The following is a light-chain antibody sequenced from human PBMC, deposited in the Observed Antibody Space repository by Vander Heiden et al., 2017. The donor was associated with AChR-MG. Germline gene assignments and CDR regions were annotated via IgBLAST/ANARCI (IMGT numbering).Light chain of an antibody. CDR3: QQYGSSIT. V-gene: IGKV3-20*01. CDR2: GAS. CDR1: QSVSSSY. J-gene: IGKJ4*02. Sequence: IVLTQSPGPLSLSPGGRATLSGRASQSVSSSYVGWQQKKPRQATRLLIYGASSRATGTPDRFSGSGSGTDFTLTISRLEAEDSAVYYCQQYGSSITFGGGTKVEIK.